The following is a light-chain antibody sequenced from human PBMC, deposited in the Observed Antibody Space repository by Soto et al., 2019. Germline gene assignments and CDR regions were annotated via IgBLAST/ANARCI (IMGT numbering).Light chain of an antibody. Sequence: QSALTQPASVSGSPGQSITISCTGSSNDVGSYKLVSWYQQHPGKAPKLMIYEVGERPAGVSIRFSGSKSGNTASLTISGLQTEDEADYYCCSYAGSSTLVLFGGGTKLTVL. CDR3: CSYAGSSTLVL. J-gene: IGLJ3*02. CDR1: SNDVGSYKL. V-gene: IGLV2-23*02. CDR2: EVG.